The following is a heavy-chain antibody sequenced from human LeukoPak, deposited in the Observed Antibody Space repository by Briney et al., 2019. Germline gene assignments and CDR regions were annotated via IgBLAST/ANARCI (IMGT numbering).Heavy chain of an antibody. D-gene: IGHD6-13*01. CDR3: ARDLGYSSSWEEGWFDP. CDR1: GFTFNKYW. Sequence: GGSLRLSCADSGFTFNKYWMSWVRQAPGKGLEWVANIKQDGSEKYYVDSVKGRFTISRDNAKNSLYLQMNSLRAEDTVVYYCARDLGYSSSWEEGWFDPWGQGTLVTVSS. J-gene: IGHJ5*02. CDR2: IKQDGSEK. V-gene: IGHV3-7*01.